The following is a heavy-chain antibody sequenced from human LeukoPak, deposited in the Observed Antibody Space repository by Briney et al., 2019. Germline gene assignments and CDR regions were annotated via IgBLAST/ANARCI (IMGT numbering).Heavy chain of an antibody. CDR2: IYPADSDT. J-gene: IGHJ4*02. D-gene: IGHD2-15*01. CDR3: AKASTPIRGFCSSRSCTRFDY. Sequence: GESLKISCKGSGYRFTDYWIGWVRQMPGKGPEWVGVIYPADSDTRYSPSFQGQVTISADKSISTAYLQWSSLKASDTAIYYCAKASTPIRGFCSSRSCTRFDYWGQGTLVTVSS. CDR1: GYRFTDYW. V-gene: IGHV5-51*01.